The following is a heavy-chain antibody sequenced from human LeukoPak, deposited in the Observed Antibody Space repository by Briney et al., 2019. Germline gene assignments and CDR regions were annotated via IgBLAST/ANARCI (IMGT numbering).Heavy chain of an antibody. Sequence: PGGSLRLSCAASGFTFSSYSMNWVRQAPGKGLEWVSYISSSSRTTYYADSVKGRFTIFRDDAKNSLYLQMISLRADDTAVYYCARGSDISDYWGQGTLVTVSS. CDR3: ARGSDISDY. J-gene: IGHJ4*02. CDR1: GFTFSSYS. D-gene: IGHD3-9*01. CDR2: ISSSSRTT. V-gene: IGHV3-48*01.